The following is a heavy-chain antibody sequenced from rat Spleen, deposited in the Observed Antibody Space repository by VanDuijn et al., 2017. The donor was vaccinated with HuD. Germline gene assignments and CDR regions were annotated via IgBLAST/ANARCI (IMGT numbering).Heavy chain of an antibody. J-gene: IGHJ1*01. V-gene: IGHV5-25*01. D-gene: IGHD2-2*01. CDR3: ARAGYLRDWYFDF. CDR2: ISSGGGDT. CDR1: GFTFSNYH. Sequence: EVQLVESGGGLVQPGRSLKLSCAASGFTFSNYHMAWVRQAPTKGLEWVASISSGGGDTYYRDSVKGRFTISRDDAQSTLYLQMDSLRSEDTATYYCARAGYLRDWYFDFWGPGTMVTVSS.